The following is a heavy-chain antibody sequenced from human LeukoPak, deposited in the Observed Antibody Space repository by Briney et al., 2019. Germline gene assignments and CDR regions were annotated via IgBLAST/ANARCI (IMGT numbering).Heavy chain of an antibody. CDR2: ITSSGSHM. CDR1: GFTFRSYS. V-gene: IGHV3-21*01. J-gene: IGHJ4*02. Sequence: GGSLRLSCAASGFTFRSYSMNWVRQAPGKRQEWLSSITSSGSHMYYADSVKGRFTISRDNAKSSLYLQMNSLSAEDTAVYYCASFMTTVTIPDYWGQGTLVTVSS. D-gene: IGHD4-17*01. CDR3: ASFMTTVTIPDY.